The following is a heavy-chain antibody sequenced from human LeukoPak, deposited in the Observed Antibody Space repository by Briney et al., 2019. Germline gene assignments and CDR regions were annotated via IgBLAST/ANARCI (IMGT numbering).Heavy chain of an antibody. Sequence: ASVKVSCKASGGTFSSYAISWVRQAPGQGLEWMGGIIPIFGTASYAQKFQGRVTITTDESTSTAYMELSSLRSEDTAVYYCARDIPPYYYGSGSSHSGDYWGQGTLVTVSS. CDR3: ARDIPPYYYGSGSSHSGDY. CDR2: IIPIFGTA. D-gene: IGHD3-10*01. J-gene: IGHJ4*02. CDR1: GGTFSSYA. V-gene: IGHV1-69*05.